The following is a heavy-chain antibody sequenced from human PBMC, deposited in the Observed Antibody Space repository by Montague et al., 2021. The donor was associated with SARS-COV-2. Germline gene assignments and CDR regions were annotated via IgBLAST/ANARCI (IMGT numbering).Heavy chain of an antibody. D-gene: IGHD2/OR15-2a*01. CDR3: ARVPDPMRFHSDASEYYSYFDS. CDR1: GYSITNGYY. V-gene: IGHV4-38-2*02. CDR2: IYHSGDS. J-gene: IGHJ4*02. Sequence: SETRSLTCTVSGYSITNGYYWAWIRQPSGKGLEWIGMIYHSGDSXYNPSLKSRVTISVDTSKNQFSLRLSDVSAADTALYYCARVPDPMRFHSDASEYYSYFDSWGQGALVTVSS.